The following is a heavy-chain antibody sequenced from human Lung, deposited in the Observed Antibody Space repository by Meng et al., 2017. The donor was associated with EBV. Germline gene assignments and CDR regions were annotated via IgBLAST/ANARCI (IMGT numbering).Heavy chain of an antibody. Sequence: QGHLQGSGPGLVKASETLSLTCAVSGGSISRSDWWSWVRQPPGKGLEWIGETSHSGSTNYSPSLKSRVTISLDKSKNQLSLKLNSVTAADTAVYYCASSDYYRSDYWGQGTLVTVSS. D-gene: IGHD3-22*01. CDR2: TSHSGST. CDR1: GGSISRSDW. CDR3: ASSDYYRSDY. V-gene: IGHV4-4*02. J-gene: IGHJ4*02.